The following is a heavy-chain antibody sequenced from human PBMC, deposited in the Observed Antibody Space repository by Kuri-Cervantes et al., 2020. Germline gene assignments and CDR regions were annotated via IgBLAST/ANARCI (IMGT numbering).Heavy chain of an antibody. CDR3: ARLGQQLVLGYFQH. D-gene: IGHD6-13*01. CDR2: IYYSGST. Sequence: SGPTLVKPSETLTLTCTFSGFSLSTSGMRVSWIRQPPGKGLEWIGNIYYSGSTYYNPSLKSRVTISVDTSKNQFSLKLSSVTAADTAVYYCARLGQQLVLGYFQHWGQGTLVTVSS. V-gene: IGHV4-39*01. CDR1: GFSLSTSGMR. J-gene: IGHJ1*01.